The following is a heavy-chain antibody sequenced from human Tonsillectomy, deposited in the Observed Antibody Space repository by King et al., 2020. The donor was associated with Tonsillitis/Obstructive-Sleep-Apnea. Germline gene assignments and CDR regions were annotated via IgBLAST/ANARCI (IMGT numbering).Heavy chain of an antibody. D-gene: IGHD1-26*01. V-gene: IGHV4-31*03. CDR3: ARDPVGATTNFDY. CDR1: GGSISSGGYY. J-gene: IGHJ4*02. Sequence: LQLQESGPGLVKPSQTLSLTCTVSGGSISSGGYYWTWIRQHPGKGLEWIGYIYYSGSTYYNPSLKSRVTISVDTSKNQFSLKLSSVTAADTAVYYCARDPVGATTNFDYWGQGTLVTVSS. CDR2: IYYSGST.